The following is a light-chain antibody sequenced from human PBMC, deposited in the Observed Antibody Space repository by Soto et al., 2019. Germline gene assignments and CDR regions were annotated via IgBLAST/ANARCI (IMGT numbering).Light chain of an antibody. CDR3: QHYVTSSIT. J-gene: IGKJ5*01. Sequence: EIVLTQSPGTLSLSPGERATLSCRASQSVSSNLAWYQQKPGQTPRLLIYGASSRATGTPDRISGGGSGTHLTLTISRLEPEDFAVYYCQHYVTSSITFGQGTRLEIK. V-gene: IGKV3-20*01. CDR1: QSVSSN. CDR2: GAS.